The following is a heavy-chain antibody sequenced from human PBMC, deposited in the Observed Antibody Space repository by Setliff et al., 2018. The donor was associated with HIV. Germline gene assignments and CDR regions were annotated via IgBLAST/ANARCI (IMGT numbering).Heavy chain of an antibody. CDR1: GYSISTTNY. D-gene: IGHD3-9*01. CDR3: ARAQLRYLANDFYFDF. Sequence: PSETLSLTCAVSGYSISTTNYWGWIRQPPGKGLEWIGSIYHSGSTYYNPSLKSRVTLSLDTSKNQFSLKLSSVTAADTAVYYCARAQLRYLANDFYFDFWGQGTPVTVSS. J-gene: IGHJ4*02. CDR2: IYHSGST. V-gene: IGHV4-38-2*01.